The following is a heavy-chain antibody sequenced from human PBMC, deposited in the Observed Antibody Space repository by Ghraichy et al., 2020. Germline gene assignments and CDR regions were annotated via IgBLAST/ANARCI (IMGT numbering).Heavy chain of an antibody. Sequence: SCTVSGGSVSSAGYYWSWIRQHPEKGLEWIGYISYNGNTYYNPSLKSRLTISVDTSKNQFSLKLSSVTAADTAVYYCARRYRHLDYWGQGTLVTVSS. V-gene: IGHV4-31*03. CDR2: ISYNGNT. D-gene: IGHD2-15*01. CDR1: GGSVSSAGYY. CDR3: ARRYRHLDY. J-gene: IGHJ4*02.